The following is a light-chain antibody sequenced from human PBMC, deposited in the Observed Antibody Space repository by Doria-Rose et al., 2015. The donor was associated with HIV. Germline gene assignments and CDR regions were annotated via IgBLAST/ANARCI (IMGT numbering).Light chain of an antibody. J-gene: IGKJ2*01. Sequence: RLTQSPSSVSASVGDRVTITCRASQGISSWLAWYQHKPGKAPKLLIYAASSLQNAVPSRFSGSGSGTDFTLTINSLQPEDFATYYCQQANSFPRTFGQGTKLEIK. CDR2: AAS. CDR1: QGISSW. V-gene: IGKV1-12*01. CDR3: QQANSFPRT.